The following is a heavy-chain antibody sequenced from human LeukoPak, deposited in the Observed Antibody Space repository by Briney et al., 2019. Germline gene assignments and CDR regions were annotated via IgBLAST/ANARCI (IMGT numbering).Heavy chain of an antibody. CDR1: GFTFSSYS. CDR3: ARDLMGASTACFHH. D-gene: IGHD1-26*01. Sequence: PGGSLRLSCAASGFTFSSYSMNWVRQAPGKGLEWVSSISSSSRYVYYAGSVKGRFTISRDDAKNSLYLQMNSLRAEDTAVYYCARDLMGASTACFHHWGQGSLVTVSS. J-gene: IGHJ1*01. V-gene: IGHV3-21*01. CDR2: ISSSSRYV.